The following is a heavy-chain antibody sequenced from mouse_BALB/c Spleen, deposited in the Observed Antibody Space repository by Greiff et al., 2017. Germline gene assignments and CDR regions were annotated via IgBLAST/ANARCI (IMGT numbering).Heavy chain of an antibody. V-gene: IGHV3-2*02. J-gene: IGHJ3*01. CDR2: ISYSGST. CDR1: GYSITSDYA. CDR3: ARGGGLLLSWFAY. Sequence: EVQLQQSGPGLVKPSQSLSLTCTVTGYSITSDYAWNWIRQFPGNKLEWMVYISYSGSTSYNPSLKSRISITRDTSKNQFFLKLNSVTTEDTATYYCARGGGLLLSWFAYWGQGTLVTVSA. D-gene: IGHD2-3*01.